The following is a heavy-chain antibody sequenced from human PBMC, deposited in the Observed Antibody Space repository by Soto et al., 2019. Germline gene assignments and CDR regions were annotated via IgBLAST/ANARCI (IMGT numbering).Heavy chain of an antibody. CDR1: GGSIRSYY. D-gene: IGHD3-10*01. CDR2: VYYSGSA. CDR3: ARGSMVRGPTPFDY. J-gene: IGHJ4*02. Sequence: SETLSLTCNVSGGSIRSYYWNWIRQPPGRTLEWIGDVYYSGSANYNPSLKSRVTISVDMSKNQFSLKLNSVTAADTAVYYCARGSMVRGPTPFDYWGQGTLVTVSS. V-gene: IGHV4-59*01.